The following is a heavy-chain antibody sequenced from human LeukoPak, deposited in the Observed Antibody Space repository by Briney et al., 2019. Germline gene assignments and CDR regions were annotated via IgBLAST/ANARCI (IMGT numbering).Heavy chain of an antibody. CDR3: ARVQRGYFDY. V-gene: IGHV4-61*02. CDR2: IYTSGST. Sequence: SETLSLTCTVSGGSISSGSYYWSWIRQPAGKGLEWIGRIYTSGSTNYNPSLKSRVTISVDTSKNQFSLKLSSVTAADTAVYYCARVQRGYFDYWGQGTLVTVSS. CDR1: GGSISSGSYY. D-gene: IGHD6-25*01. J-gene: IGHJ4*02.